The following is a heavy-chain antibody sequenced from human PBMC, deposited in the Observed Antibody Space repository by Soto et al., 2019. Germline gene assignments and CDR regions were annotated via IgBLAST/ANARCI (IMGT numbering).Heavy chain of an antibody. CDR2: TYYSGNT. CDR3: ARRAAAGQYQFDL. J-gene: IGHJ4*02. V-gene: IGHV4-39*01. Sequence: QVQLQESGPGLVKPSETLSLTCTVSGGSISNSLYYWGWIRQPPGKGLEWIGTTYYSGNTYYNQSLSSRVTMPVDTSKNQFSLLLSSVTAADTAVYFCARRAAAGQYQFDLWGQGTLVTVSS. D-gene: IGHD6-13*01. CDR1: GGSISNSLYY.